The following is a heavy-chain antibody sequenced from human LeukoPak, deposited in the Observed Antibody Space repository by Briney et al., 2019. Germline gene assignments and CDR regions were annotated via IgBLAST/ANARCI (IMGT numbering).Heavy chain of an antibody. J-gene: IGHJ4*02. V-gene: IGHV1-46*04. D-gene: IGHD1-1*01. CDR1: GYTFTSYN. CDR3: ARGAELANPQDY. CDR2: INPSGGST. Sequence: ASVTVSCKASGYTFTSYNMHWVRQAPGQGLEWMGIINPSGGSTSYAQKLQVRVTMTKDTSTRTVYMELSSLRSDDTAVYYCARGAELANPQDYWGQGTLVTVSS.